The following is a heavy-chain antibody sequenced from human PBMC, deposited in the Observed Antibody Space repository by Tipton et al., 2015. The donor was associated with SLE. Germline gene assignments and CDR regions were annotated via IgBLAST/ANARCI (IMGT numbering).Heavy chain of an antibody. CDR1: GGSFSGYY. V-gene: IGHV4-4*07. CDR3: ARDRYSSSWCGMDV. D-gene: IGHD6-13*01. CDR2: IYTSGST. Sequence: TLSLTCAVYGGSFSGYYWSWIRQPAGKGLEWIGRIYTSGSTNYNPSLKSRVTISVDTSKNQFSLKLSSVTAADTAVYYCARDRYSSSWCGMDVWGQGTTVTVSS. J-gene: IGHJ6*02.